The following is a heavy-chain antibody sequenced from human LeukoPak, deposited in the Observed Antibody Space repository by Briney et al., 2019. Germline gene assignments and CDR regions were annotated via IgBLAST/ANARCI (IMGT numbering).Heavy chain of an antibody. D-gene: IGHD5-12*01. V-gene: IGHV1-18*01. CDR2: ISAYNGNT. CDR1: GYTFTTYG. CDR3: AREGRQASGYDWMGGEFDY. J-gene: IGHJ4*02. Sequence: GASVKVSCKASGYTFTTYGITWGRQAPGQGLEWMGWISAYNGNTKYAQKFQGRVSMTADTSTSTAYMELRSLRSDDTAVYYCAREGRQASGYDWMGGEFDYWGQGTLVTVSS.